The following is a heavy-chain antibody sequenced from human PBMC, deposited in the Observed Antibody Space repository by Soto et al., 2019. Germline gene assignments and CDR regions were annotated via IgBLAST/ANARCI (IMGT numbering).Heavy chain of an antibody. V-gene: IGHV3-30*18. J-gene: IGHJ6*02. CDR1: GFTFSSYG. CDR3: AKDGGSSTYYYYYGMDV. Sequence: GGSLRLSCAASGFTFSSYGMHWVRQAPGKGLEWVAVISYDGSNKYYADSVKGRFTISRDNSKNTLYLQMNSLRAEDTAVYYCAKDGGSSTYYYYYGMDVWGQGTTVTVSS. D-gene: IGHD6-6*01. CDR2: ISYDGSNK.